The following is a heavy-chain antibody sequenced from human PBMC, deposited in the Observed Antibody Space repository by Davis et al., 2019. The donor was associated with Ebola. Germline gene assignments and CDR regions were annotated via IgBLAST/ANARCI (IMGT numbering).Heavy chain of an antibody. J-gene: IGHJ6*02. CDR3: AREYSANGMDV. CDR2: IIPIFGTA. CDR1: GGTFSSYA. D-gene: IGHD6-25*01. Sequence: SVKVSCKASGGTFSSYAISWVRQAPGQGLEWMGGIIPIFGTANYAQKFQGRVTMTRDTSTSTVYMELSSLRSEDTAVYYCAREYSANGMDVWGQGTTVTVSS. V-gene: IGHV1-69*05.